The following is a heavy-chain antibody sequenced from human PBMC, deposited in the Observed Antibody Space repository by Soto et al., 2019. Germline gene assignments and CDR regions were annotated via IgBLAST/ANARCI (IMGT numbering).Heavy chain of an antibody. Sequence: SETLSLTCTVSGGSISSSSYYWGWIRQPPGKGLEWIGSIYYSGSTYYNPSLKRRVTISVDTSKNQFSLKLSSVTAADTAVYYWARLEAPSDNWNDATPGWWFDPWGQGTLVTVSS. CDR1: GGSISSSSYY. V-gene: IGHV4-39*01. D-gene: IGHD1-20*01. CDR2: IYYSGST. CDR3: ARLEAPSDNWNDATPGWWFDP. J-gene: IGHJ5*02.